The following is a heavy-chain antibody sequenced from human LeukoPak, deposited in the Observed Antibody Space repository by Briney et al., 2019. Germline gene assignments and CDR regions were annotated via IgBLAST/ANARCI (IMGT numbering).Heavy chain of an antibody. CDR1: GFTFSSYW. Sequence: PGGSLRLSCAASGFTFSSYWMNWVRQAPGKGLVWVSRINSDGSNTRYADSVKGRFTISRDNAKNSLYLQMSGLRAEDTAVYFCATADWFSFDFWGQGTLVTVSS. CDR2: INSDGSNT. J-gene: IGHJ4*02. V-gene: IGHV3-74*01. CDR3: ATADWFSFDF. D-gene: IGHD3-9*01.